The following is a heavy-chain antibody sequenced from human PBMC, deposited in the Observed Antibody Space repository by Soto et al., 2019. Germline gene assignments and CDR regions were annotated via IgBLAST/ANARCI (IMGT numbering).Heavy chain of an antibody. V-gene: IGHV4-59*02. CDR3: ARDSSNSWYSPMDP. J-gene: IGHJ5*02. D-gene: IGHD1-1*01. CDR2: IYYTGRT. Sequence: SETLSLTCTVSGGSVNNYYWSWVRLSPGKGLEWIGYIYYTGRTNYNPSLESRVTISVDTSKNQFSLKLRSVTAADTAMYYCARDSSNSWYSPMDPWGQGILVTVSS. CDR1: GGSVNNYY.